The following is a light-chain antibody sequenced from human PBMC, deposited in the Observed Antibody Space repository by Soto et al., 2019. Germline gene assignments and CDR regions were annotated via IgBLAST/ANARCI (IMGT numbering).Light chain of an antibody. Sequence: IQMTQSASTLSGSVGDRVTLTCRASQTISSWLAWYQQKQGKAPKVLIYKASTLKSGVPSRFSGSLYGTEFNLTISSLQPDDLATYDCQHYNSYSEAFGQGTKVDIK. CDR1: QTISSW. CDR2: KAS. J-gene: IGKJ1*01. V-gene: IGKV1-5*03. CDR3: QHYNSYSEA.